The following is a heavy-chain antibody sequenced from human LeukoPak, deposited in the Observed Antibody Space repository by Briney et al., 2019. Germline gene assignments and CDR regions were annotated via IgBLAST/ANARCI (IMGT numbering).Heavy chain of an antibody. V-gene: IGHV3-23*01. CDR2: MSGSVGGT. Sequence: TLRLSCAVSVFTFSSYAISWGPGAPGNGLEWGSAMSGSVGGTDYADSVKCRVTFSRDNSKNRLCLQMSSPRAQDPAVYYCAKVVVVAATLSAVDYWGQGTLVTVSS. J-gene: IGHJ4*02. CDR3: AKVVVVAATLSAVDY. CDR1: VFTFSSYA. D-gene: IGHD2-15*01.